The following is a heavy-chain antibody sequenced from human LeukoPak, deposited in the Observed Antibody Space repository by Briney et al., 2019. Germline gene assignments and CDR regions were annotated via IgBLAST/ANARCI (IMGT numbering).Heavy chain of an antibody. CDR2: IKQDGSEK. D-gene: IGHD5-18*01. J-gene: IGHJ4*02. CDR1: GLTFSSCE. Sequence: GGSLRLPCAASGLTFSSCEMNWVRQAPGKGLEWVANIKQDGSEKYYVDSVKGRFTISRDNAKNSLYLQMNSLRAEDTAVYYCARDFTYSYWGQGTLVTVSS. V-gene: IGHV3-7*01. CDR3: ARDFTYSY.